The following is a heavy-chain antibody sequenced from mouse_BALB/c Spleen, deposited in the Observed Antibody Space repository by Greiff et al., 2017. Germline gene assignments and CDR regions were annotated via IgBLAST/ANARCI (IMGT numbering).Heavy chain of an antibody. Sequence: QVQLQQSGAELVRPGTSVKVSCKASGYAFTNYLIEWVKQRPGQGLEWIGVINPGSGGTNYNEKFKGKATLTADKSSSTAYMQLSSLTSDDSAVYFCARDLTSDDWGQGTTLTVSS. J-gene: IGHJ2*01. CDR2: INPGSGGT. D-gene: IGHD5-1*01. CDR3: ARDLTSDD. V-gene: IGHV1-54*01. CDR1: GYAFTNYL.